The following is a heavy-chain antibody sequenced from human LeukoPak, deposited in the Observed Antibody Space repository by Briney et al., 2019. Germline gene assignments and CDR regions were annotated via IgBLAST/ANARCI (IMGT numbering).Heavy chain of an antibody. Sequence: GGSLRHSCAASGVTFSSYWMSWVRQAPGEGLEWVSGISASVGGTYYADSVKRRFNISRDISKPTLYLQMNSLRADDTAVYYCAPYSSGWYSVYDYWGQGTLVTVSS. D-gene: IGHD6-19*01. CDR2: ISASVGGT. J-gene: IGHJ4*02. CDR3: APYSSGWYSVYDY. CDR1: GVTFSSYW. V-gene: IGHV3-23*01.